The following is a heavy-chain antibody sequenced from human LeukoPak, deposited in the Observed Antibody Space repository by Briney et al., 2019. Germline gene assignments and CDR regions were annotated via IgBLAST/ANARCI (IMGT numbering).Heavy chain of an antibody. CDR2: ISYDGSNK. CDR3: ARAGYGDYYSRSTYYYYYMDV. V-gene: IGHV3-30*04. D-gene: IGHD4-17*01. J-gene: IGHJ6*03. Sequence: PGRSLRLSCAASGFTFSSYAMHWVRQAPGKGLEWVAVISYDGSNKYYADSVKGRFTISRDNSKNTLYLQMNSLRAEDTAVYYCARAGYGDYYSRSTYYYYYMDVWGKGTTVTVSS. CDR1: GFTFSSYA.